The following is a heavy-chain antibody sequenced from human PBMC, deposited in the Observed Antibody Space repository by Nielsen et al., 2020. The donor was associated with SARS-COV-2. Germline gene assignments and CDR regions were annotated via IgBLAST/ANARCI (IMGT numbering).Heavy chain of an antibody. Sequence: SLKIFCAASGFTFDDYAMHWVRQAPGKGLEWVSGISWNSGSIGYADSVKGRFTISRDNAKNSLYLQMNSLRAEDTALYYCAKEDDYVWGSYRYGDAFDIWGQGTMVTVSS. J-gene: IGHJ3*02. CDR1: GFTFDDYA. CDR2: ISWNSGSI. D-gene: IGHD3-16*02. V-gene: IGHV3-9*01. CDR3: AKEDDYVWGSYRYGDAFDI.